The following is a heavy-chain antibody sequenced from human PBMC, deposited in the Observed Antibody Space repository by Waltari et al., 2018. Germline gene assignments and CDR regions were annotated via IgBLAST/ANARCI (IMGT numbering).Heavy chain of an antibody. CDR3: ARADGYRPEAHAFDI. J-gene: IGHJ3*02. CDR1: GGSISSGGYY. Sequence: QVQLQESGPGLVKPSQTLSLTCTVSGGSISSGGYYWSWIRQHPGKGLAWIGYIYYSGSTYYNPSLKSRVTISVDTSKNQFSLKLSSLRSEDTAVYYCARADGYRPEAHAFDIWGQGTMVTVSS. V-gene: IGHV4-31*03. D-gene: IGHD3-16*02. CDR2: IYYSGST.